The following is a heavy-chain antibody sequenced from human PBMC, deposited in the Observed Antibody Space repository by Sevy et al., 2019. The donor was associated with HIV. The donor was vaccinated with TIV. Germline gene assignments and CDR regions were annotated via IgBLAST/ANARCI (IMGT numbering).Heavy chain of an antibody. V-gene: IGHV3-23*01. Sequence: GGSLRLSCAASGFTFSTYTMTWVRQAPGKGLEWVSAISGSVGSTYYADSVKGRFTISRDNSKNTLYLQMNSLRVEDTAVYYCAKGDSTFYGMDVWGQGTTVTVSS. D-gene: IGHD6-13*01. J-gene: IGHJ6*02. CDR3: AKGDSTFYGMDV. CDR2: ISGSVGST. CDR1: GFTFSTYT.